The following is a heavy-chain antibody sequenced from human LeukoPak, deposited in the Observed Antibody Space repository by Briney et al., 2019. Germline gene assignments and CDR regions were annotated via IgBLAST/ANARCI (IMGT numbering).Heavy chain of an antibody. J-gene: IGHJ6*03. CDR1: GFTFSSYG. V-gene: IGHV3-30*02. CDR3: AKDAAVVVPAAMGYMDV. CDR2: IRYDGSNK. D-gene: IGHD2-2*01. Sequence: GGSLRLSCAASGFTFSSYGMHWVRQAPGKGLEWVAFIRYDGSNKYYADSVKGRFTISRDNSKNTLYLQMNSLRAEDTAVYYCAKDAAVVVPAAMGYMDVWSKGTTVTVSS.